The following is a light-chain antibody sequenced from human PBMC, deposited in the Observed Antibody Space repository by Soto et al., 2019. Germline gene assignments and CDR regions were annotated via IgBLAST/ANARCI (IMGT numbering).Light chain of an antibody. J-gene: IGKJ1*01. CDR1: QSVSSF. CDR2: DAS. Sequence: EIVLTQSPATLSLSPGERATLSCSASQSVSSFLAWYQQKPGQAPRLLIYDASNRATGIPARFSGSGSGTDFTLTISSLEPEDCAVYYCQQRSYLVTFGQGTKVEIK. CDR3: QQRSYLVT. V-gene: IGKV3-11*01.